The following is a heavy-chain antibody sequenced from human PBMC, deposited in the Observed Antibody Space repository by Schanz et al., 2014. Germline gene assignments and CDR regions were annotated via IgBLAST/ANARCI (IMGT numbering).Heavy chain of an antibody. D-gene: IGHD3-3*01. CDR2: IKQDGSEK. J-gene: IGHJ4*02. CDR3: ARGVRIDY. V-gene: IGHV3-7*01. CDR1: GFSFSNSW. Sequence: DVQLVDSGGGLVQPGESLRLSCAASGFSFSNSWMSWVRQAPGKGLEWVANIKQDGSEKYYVDSVKGRFTISRDNAKNSLYLQMNSLTAEDTAVYYCARGVRIDYWGQGTLVTVSS.